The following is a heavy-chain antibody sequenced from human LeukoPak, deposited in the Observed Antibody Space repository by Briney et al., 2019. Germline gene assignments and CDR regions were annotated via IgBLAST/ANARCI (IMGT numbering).Heavy chain of an antibody. D-gene: IGHD2-15*01. Sequence: ASMKVSCKASGFAFTGFYIHWVRQAPGQGLEWMGWINPKSGGTDCAQKFQGRVTMTRDTSISTAYMELTRLTADDTAVYYCASTACSGNCYFDYWGQGTLVTVSS. CDR2: INPKSGGT. CDR3: ASTACSGNCYFDY. CDR1: GFAFTGFY. J-gene: IGHJ4*02. V-gene: IGHV1-2*02.